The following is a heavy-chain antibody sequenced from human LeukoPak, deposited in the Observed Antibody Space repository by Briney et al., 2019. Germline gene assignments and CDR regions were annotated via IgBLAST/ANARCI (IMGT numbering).Heavy chain of an antibody. V-gene: IGHV4-34*01. J-gene: IGHJ6*03. CDR3: THGRATPSRLFFDYSFMDV. CDR1: AGSLTVYS. CDR2: INQVERT. D-gene: IGHD2-15*01. Sequence: PSETLSLTCAVVAGSLTVYSSAWVRQSPGEGLEWIGEINQVERTIYSPSLESRVSISLEASKNQFFLQLTSVAAADTAMYYCTHGRATPSRLFFDYSFMDVWGPGTPVTASS.